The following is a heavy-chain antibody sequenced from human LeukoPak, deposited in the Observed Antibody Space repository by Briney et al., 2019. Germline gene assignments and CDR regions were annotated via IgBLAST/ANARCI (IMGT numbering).Heavy chain of an antibody. CDR3: ARASYSYDINGWVPFDY. J-gene: IGHJ4*02. CDR1: GGSISSYY. V-gene: IGHV4-4*08. CDR2: IYTSGST. D-gene: IGHD3-22*01. Sequence: ASETLSLTCTVSGGSISSYYWSWIRQPPGKGLEWIGRIYTSGSTNYNPSLKSRVTISGDTSKNQFSLRLSSVTAADTAVYYCARASYSYDINGWVPFDYWGQGTLVTVSS.